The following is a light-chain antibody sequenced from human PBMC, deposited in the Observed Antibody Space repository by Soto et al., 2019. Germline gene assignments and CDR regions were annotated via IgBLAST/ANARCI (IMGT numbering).Light chain of an antibody. CDR1: SSDIGSNNY. V-gene: IGLV2-14*01. J-gene: IGLJ3*02. CDR2: EVS. CDR3: SSYTTTTRL. Sequence: QSALTQPASVSGSPGQSITISCTGTSSDIGSNNYVSWFQQRPGKAPTLIIYEVSNRPSGVSTHFSGSKSGNTASLTISGLLPDVEAEYYCSSYTTTTRLFGGGTKPTVL.